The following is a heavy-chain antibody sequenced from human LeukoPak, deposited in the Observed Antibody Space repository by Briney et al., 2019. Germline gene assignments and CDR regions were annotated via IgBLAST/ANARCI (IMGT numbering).Heavy chain of an antibody. CDR2: ISGSGGST. D-gene: IGHD3-22*01. CDR1: GFTFSSYA. V-gene: IGHV3-23*01. Sequence: GGSLRLSCAASGFTFSSYAMSWVRQAPGKGLEWVSAISGSGGSTYYADSVKGRFTISRDNSKNTLYLQMNSLRAEDTAVYYCAKGRYYYDSSGYYSYYFDYWGQGTLVAVSS. J-gene: IGHJ4*02. CDR3: AKGRYYYDSSGYYSYYFDY.